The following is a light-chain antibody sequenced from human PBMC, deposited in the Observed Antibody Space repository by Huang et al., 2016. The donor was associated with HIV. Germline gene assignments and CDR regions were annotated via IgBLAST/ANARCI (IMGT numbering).Light chain of an antibody. CDR1: QSVSSY. Sequence: VLTQSPATLSLSPGERATLSCRASQSVSSYFAWYQQKPGHAPRLLIYDASNRDTGIPARFSGSGSGSDFTLTISSLEPEDFAIYYGQQRAIWPPITFGQGTRLDIK. CDR2: DAS. J-gene: IGKJ5*01. CDR3: QQRAIWPPIT. V-gene: IGKV3-11*01.